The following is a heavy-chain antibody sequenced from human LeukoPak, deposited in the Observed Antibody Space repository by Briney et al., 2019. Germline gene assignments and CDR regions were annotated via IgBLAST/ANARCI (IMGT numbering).Heavy chain of an antibody. CDR2: ISVSGGST. V-gene: IGHV3-23*01. CDR1: GFTFSSYA. CDR3: AKFSSYGSS. Sequence: GGSLRLSCAASGFTFSSYAMSCVRQAPGKGLEWVSAISVSGGSTYYADSVKGRFTTSRDNSKNTLYLQMNSLRAEDTAVYYCAKFSSYGSSWGEGSLVTVSS. J-gene: IGHJ5*02. D-gene: IGHD5-18*01.